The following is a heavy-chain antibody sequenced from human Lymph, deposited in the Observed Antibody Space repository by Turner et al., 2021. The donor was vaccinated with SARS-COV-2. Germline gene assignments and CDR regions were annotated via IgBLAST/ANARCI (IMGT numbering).Heavy chain of an antibody. CDR3: TRGETIAAHYDY. CDR2: IIPIFGTA. Sequence: QVQLVQSGAEVKKPGSSVKFSCKASGGTFSTYTISWVRQAPGQGLEWMGGIIPIFGTANYAQKFQGRVTITADESTSTAYMELSSLRSEDTAVYYCTRGETIAAHYDYWGQGTLVTVSS. D-gene: IGHD6-6*01. J-gene: IGHJ4*02. V-gene: IGHV1-69*01. CDR1: GGTFSTYT.